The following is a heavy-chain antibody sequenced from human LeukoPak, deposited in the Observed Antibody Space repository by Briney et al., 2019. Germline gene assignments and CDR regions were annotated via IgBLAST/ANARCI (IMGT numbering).Heavy chain of an antibody. J-gene: IGHJ6*03. CDR1: GFTFSNYW. CDR2: IKGDGSST. D-gene: IGHD2-15*01. CDR3: ARVGAATFYWYYMDV. V-gene: IGHV3-74*01. Sequence: PGGSLRLSCVTSGFTFSNYWMHWVRQVPGKGLVWVSRIKGDGSSTRNADSVKGRFTISRDNSKNTLYLQINSLRVGDTAVYFCARVGAATFYWYYMDVWGKGTTVTVSS.